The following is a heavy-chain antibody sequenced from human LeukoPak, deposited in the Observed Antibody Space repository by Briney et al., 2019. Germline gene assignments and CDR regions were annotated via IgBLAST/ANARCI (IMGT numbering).Heavy chain of an antibody. Sequence: GASVKVSRTASGYTFTNHGISWVRQAPGQGIEWMGWISTYNANTNYAQNLQGRVTMTTDTSTSTAYMELRSLRSDDTAVYYCARDELTGYSSGWSYGDAFEIWGQETMVTVSS. CDR1: GYTFTNHG. J-gene: IGHJ3*02. V-gene: IGHV1-18*01. CDR3: ARDELTGYSSGWSYGDAFEI. D-gene: IGHD6-19*01. CDR2: ISTYNANT.